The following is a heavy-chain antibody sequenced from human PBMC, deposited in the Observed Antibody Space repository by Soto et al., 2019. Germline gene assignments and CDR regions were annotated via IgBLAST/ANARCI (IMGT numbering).Heavy chain of an antibody. CDR1: GFTFSTYW. Sequence: GGSLRLACAASGFTFSTYWMHWVRQAPGKGLVWVSRINSDGSTTNYADSVKGRFTISRDNAKNTLYLQMNSLRAEDTAVYYCARDAYYDMGVWGQGTTVTVSS. CDR3: ARDAYYDMGV. CDR2: INSDGSTT. V-gene: IGHV3-74*01. J-gene: IGHJ6*02.